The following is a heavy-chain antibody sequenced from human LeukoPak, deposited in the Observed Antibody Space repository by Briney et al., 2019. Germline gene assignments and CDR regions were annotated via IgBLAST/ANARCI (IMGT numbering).Heavy chain of an antibody. D-gene: IGHD6-13*01. CDR2: IYTSGST. CDR3: ARDDWYSSSWPGAFDI. V-gene: IGHV4-4*07. CDR1: GGSISSYY. J-gene: IGHJ3*02. Sequence: PSETLSLTCTVSGGSISSYYWSWIRQPAGKGLEWIGRIYTSGSTNYNPSLKSRVTMSVDTSKNQFSLKPSSVTAADTAVYYCARDDWYSSSWPGAFDIWGQGTMVTVSS.